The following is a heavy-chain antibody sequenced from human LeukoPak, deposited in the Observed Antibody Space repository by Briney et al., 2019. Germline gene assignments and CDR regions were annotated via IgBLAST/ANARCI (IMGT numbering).Heavy chain of an antibody. V-gene: IGHV3-23*01. CDR2: ISSSGGTT. CDR3: AKDLSRANSYGSRFYYYFGMDL. J-gene: IGHJ6*02. Sequence: GGSLRLSCAASGFTFARYAMSWVRQAPGKGLEWVSVISSSGGTTYYADSVKGRFTISRDNSKNTLYLQMNSLRAEDTAVYYCAKDLSRANSYGSRFYYYFGMDLWGQGTTGTGSS. CDR1: GFTFARYA. D-gene: IGHD5-18*01.